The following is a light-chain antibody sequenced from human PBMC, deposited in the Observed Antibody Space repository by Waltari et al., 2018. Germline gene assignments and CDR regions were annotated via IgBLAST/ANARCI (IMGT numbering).Light chain of an antibody. CDR2: ENF. V-gene: IGLV6-57*04. Sequence: FLLTQPHSVSESPGKTITISCTRSGGSIASDYVQWYQQRPGSAPTTVIFENFQRPSGVPHRFSGSIDSSSNSASLIISGLKTEDEADSYCQSSDNNTVFFGGGTRLTVL. CDR3: QSSDNNTVF. J-gene: IGLJ2*01. CDR1: GGSIASDY.